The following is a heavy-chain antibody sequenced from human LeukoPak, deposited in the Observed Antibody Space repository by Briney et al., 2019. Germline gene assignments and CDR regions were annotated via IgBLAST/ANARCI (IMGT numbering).Heavy chain of an antibody. D-gene: IGHD3-3*01. CDR1: GFTFSSYA. Sequence: QPGGSLRLSCAASGFTFSSYAMSWVRQAPGKGLEWVSAISGSGGSTYYADSVKGRFTISRDNAKNSLYLQMNSLRAEDTAVYYCARDRVTIFGVAPNDYWGQGTLVTVSS. V-gene: IGHV3-23*01. J-gene: IGHJ4*02. CDR3: ARDRVTIFGVAPNDY. CDR2: ISGSGGST.